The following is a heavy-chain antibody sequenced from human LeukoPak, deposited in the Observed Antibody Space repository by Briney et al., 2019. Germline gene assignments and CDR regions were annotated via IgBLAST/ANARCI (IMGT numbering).Heavy chain of an antibody. J-gene: IGHJ4*02. CDR2: ISSSSSYI. CDR1: GFTFSSYS. D-gene: IGHD3-9*01. Sequence: PGGSLRLSCAASGFTFSSYSMNWVRQAPGKGLEWVSSISSSSSYIYYADSVEGRFTISRDNAKNSLYLQMNSLRAEDTAVYYCARRRDILTGYLFDYWGQGTLVTVSS. CDR3: ARRRDILTGYLFDY. V-gene: IGHV3-21*01.